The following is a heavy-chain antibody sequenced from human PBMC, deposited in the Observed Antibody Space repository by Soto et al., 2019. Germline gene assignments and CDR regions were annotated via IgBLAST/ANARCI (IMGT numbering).Heavy chain of an antibody. CDR3: ARLRWKSGHFDY. CDR2: INHSGST. J-gene: IGHJ4*02. CDR1: GGSFSGYY. D-gene: IGHD1-1*01. V-gene: IGHV4-34*01. Sequence: QVQLQQWGAGLLKPSETLSLTCAVYGGSFSGYYWSWIRQPPGKGLEWIGEINHSGSTNYNPSLKSRVTISVDTSKNQVSLKLSSVTAADTAVYYCARLRWKSGHFDYWGQGTLVTVSS.